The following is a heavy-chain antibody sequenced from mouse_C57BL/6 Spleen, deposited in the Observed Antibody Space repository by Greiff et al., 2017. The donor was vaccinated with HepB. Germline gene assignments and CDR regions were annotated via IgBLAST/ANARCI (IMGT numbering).Heavy chain of an antibody. V-gene: IGHV1-82*01. J-gene: IGHJ3*01. CDR2: IYPGDGDT. CDR3: AREEDDYGCGAWCAY. Sequence: QVQLQQSGPELVKPGASVKISCKASGYAFSSSWMNWVKQRPGKGLEWIGRIYPGDGDTNYNGKFKGKATLTADKSSSTAYMQLSSLTSEDSAVYFGAREEDDYGCGAWCAYWGQGTLVTVSA. D-gene: IGHD2-4*01. CDR1: GYAFSSSW.